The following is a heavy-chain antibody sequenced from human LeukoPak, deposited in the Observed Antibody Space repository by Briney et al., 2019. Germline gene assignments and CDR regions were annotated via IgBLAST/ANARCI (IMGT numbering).Heavy chain of an antibody. J-gene: IGHJ4*02. CDR2: ISPDDSDT. CDR1: GDSFPDYW. D-gene: IGHD1-20*01. CDR3: VKRMTGKYFFDS. V-gene: IGHV5-51*01. Sequence: GESLKISCQGSGDSFPDYWIGWVRQMPGKGLEWMGIISPDDSDTKYSPSFRGQVTMSADRSTNTAFLQWTSLKASDTAMYYCVKRMTGKYFFDSWGQGTLVTVSS.